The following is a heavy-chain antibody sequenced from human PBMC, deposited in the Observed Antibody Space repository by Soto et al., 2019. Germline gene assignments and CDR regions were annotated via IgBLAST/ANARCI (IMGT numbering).Heavy chain of an antibody. CDR2: ISFDGDIK. CDR1: GFTFSSFD. V-gene: IGHV3-30*03. CDR3: ATVHYRYVWGSYRWGDSDY. D-gene: IGHD3-16*02. J-gene: IGHJ4*02. Sequence: GGSLRLSCAASGFTFSSFDMHWVRQAPGKGLEWVAVISFDGDIKYYADSVKGRFTISRDNSNNTLSLQMNGMRTEDTALYYCATVHYRYVWGSYRWGDSDYCGPGIVVTVST.